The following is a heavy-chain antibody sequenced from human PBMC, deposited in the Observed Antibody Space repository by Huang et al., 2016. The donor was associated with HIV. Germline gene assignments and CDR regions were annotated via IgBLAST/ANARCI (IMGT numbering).Heavy chain of an antibody. CDR2: VNDGGDI. D-gene: IGHD3-10*01. CDR3: ARRFRVAATRKWFDP. V-gene: IGHV4-34*01. J-gene: IGHJ5*02. Sequence: KGLQWIGEVNDGGDINYNPSLESRVTISVDTSRNQVSRTLTSMTAADTATYYCARRFRVAATRKWFDPWGQGTLVIVSS.